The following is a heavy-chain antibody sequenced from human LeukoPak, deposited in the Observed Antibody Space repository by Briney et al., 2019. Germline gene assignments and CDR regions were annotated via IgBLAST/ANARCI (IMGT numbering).Heavy chain of an antibody. CDR1: GFTFSSYA. V-gene: IGHV3-23*01. Sequence: PGGSLRLSCAASGFTFSSYAMSWVRQAPGKGLEWDSAISGSGGSTYYADSVKGRFTISRDNSKNTLYLQMNSLRAEDTAVYYCAKAIRQQLISKYYYGMDVWGQGTTVTVSS. CDR3: AKAIRQQLISKYYYGMDV. J-gene: IGHJ6*02. CDR2: ISGSGGST. D-gene: IGHD6-13*01.